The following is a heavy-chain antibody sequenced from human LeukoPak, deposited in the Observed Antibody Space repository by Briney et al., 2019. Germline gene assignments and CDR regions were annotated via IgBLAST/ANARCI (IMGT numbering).Heavy chain of an antibody. D-gene: IGHD3-10*01. V-gene: IGHV1-18*01. CDR3: ARGGEYYSDY. Sequence: ASVKVSCKAPGYMFRSYGITWVRQAPGQGLEWMGWVSGYNGDTNYAQRYQGRVTMTTDTSRNTAYMELRSLRSDDTAVYYCARGGEYYSDYWGQGTLVTVSS. J-gene: IGHJ4*02. CDR2: VSGYNGDT. CDR1: GYMFRSYG.